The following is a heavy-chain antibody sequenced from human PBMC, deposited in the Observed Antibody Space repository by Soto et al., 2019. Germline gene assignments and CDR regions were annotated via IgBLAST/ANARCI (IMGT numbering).Heavy chain of an antibody. J-gene: IGHJ6*03. CDR3: AKAEGRNYYYYMDV. V-gene: IGHV3-23*01. CDR1: GFTFSSYA. Sequence: GGSLRLSCAASGFTFSSYAMSWVRQAPGKGLEWFSAISGSGGSTYSADSVKGRFTISRDNSKNTLYLQMNSLRAEDTAVYYCAKAEGRNYYYYMDVWGKGTTVTVSS. CDR2: ISGSGGST.